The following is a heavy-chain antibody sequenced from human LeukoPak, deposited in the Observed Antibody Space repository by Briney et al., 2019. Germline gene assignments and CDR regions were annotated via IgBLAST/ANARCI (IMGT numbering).Heavy chain of an antibody. Sequence: GGSLRLSCAASGFTFSSYGMHWVRQAPGKGLEWVAFIRYDGSNKYYADSVKGRFTISRDNSKNTLYLQMNSLRAEDTAVYYCAKDEYSSSWYSGSIIDYWGQGTLVTVSS. CDR1: GFTFSSYG. D-gene: IGHD6-13*01. J-gene: IGHJ4*02. CDR2: IRYDGSNK. V-gene: IGHV3-30*02. CDR3: AKDEYSSSWYSGSIIDY.